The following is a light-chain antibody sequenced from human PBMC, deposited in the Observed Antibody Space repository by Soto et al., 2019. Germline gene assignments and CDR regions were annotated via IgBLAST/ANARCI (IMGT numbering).Light chain of an antibody. CDR3: SSYAGSNNLGV. V-gene: IGLV2-8*01. CDR2: EVS. Sequence: QSALTQSPSASGSPGQSVTISCTGTSSDVGGYNYVSWYQHHPGKAPKLMIYEVSKRPSGVPDRFSGSKSGNTASLTVSGLQAEDEAGYYCSSYAGSNNLGVFGTGTKVTVL. J-gene: IGLJ1*01. CDR1: SSDVGGYNY.